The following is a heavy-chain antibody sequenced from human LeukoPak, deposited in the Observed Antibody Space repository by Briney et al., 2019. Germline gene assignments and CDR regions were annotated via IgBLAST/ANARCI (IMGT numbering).Heavy chain of an antibody. CDR2: IWYDGSNK. V-gene: IGHV3-33*01. Sequence: GGSLILSCAASGFTFSSYGMHWVRQAPGKGLEWVAVIWYDGSNKYYADSVKGRFTISRDNSKNTLYLQMNSLRAEDTAVYYCARDDAAMVLFDYWGQGTLVTVSS. D-gene: IGHD5-18*01. CDR3: ARDDAAMVLFDY. J-gene: IGHJ4*02. CDR1: GFTFSSYG.